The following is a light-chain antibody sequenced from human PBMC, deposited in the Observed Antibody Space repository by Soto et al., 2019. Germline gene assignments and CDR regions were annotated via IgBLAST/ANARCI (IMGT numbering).Light chain of an antibody. Sequence: QSALTQPPSASGSPGQSVTISCTGTSSDVGGYNYVSWYLQHPGKAPKLMIYEVSKRPSGVPDRFSGSKSGNTASLTVSGLQAEDEADYYCSSYAGSNHVLFGGGTKLTVL. CDR2: EVS. CDR3: SSYAGSNHVL. V-gene: IGLV2-8*01. J-gene: IGLJ2*01. CDR1: SSDVGGYNY.